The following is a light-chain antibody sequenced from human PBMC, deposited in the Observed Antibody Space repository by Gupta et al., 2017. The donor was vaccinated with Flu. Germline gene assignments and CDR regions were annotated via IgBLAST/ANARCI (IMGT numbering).Light chain of an antibody. Sequence: PGTRILSPAETATLSSRASGSINKDFAWNQQNAGQTPRLLIYDASNRATGTPARFSGSASGTDFTLTISILEPEDFAVYYCQQRINWPDTFGQGTKIEIK. V-gene: IGKV3-11*01. CDR1: GSINKD. CDR2: DAS. CDR3: QQRINWPDT. J-gene: IGKJ2*01.